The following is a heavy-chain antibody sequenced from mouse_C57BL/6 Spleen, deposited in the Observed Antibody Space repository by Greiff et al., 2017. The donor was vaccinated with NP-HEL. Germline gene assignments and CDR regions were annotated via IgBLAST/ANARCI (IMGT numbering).Heavy chain of an antibody. CDR3: GGNFDYDGNSGFDY. CDR1: GYTFTGYW. Sequence: VQLQQSGAELMKPGASVKLSCKATGYTFTGYWIEWVKQRPGHGLEWIGEILPGSGSTNYNEKFKGKATLTADTSSNTAYMQLSSLTTEDSAIYYCGGNFDYDGNSGFDYWGQGTLVTVSA. D-gene: IGHD1-1*02. J-gene: IGHJ3*01. V-gene: IGHV1-9*01. CDR2: ILPGSGST.